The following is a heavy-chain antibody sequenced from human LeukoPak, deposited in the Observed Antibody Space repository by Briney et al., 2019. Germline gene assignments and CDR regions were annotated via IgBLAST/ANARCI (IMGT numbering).Heavy chain of an antibody. D-gene: IGHD2-8*02. Sequence: SETLSLTCTVSGGSGSSKSWSWVRQPPGKGLEWIGDIYSTGSINYNPSFESRVTISVDATKNQFSLKLSSVTAADTAVYYCARLLVSPRVGEFYFGYWGQGTLVTVSS. CDR2: IYSTGSI. CDR1: GGSGSSKS. V-gene: IGHV4-59*08. J-gene: IGHJ4*02. CDR3: ARLLVSPRVGEFYFGY.